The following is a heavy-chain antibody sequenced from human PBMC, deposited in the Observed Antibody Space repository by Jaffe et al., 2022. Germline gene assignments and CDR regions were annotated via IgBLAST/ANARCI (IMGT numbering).Heavy chain of an antibody. CDR2: INHSGST. CDR3: ARASYSSSWAVLRPFDY. J-gene: IGHJ4*02. V-gene: IGHV4-34*01. CDR1: GGSFSGYY. Sequence: QVQLQQWGAGLLKPSETLSLTCAVYGGSFSGYYWSWIRQPPGKGLEWIGEINHSGSTNYNPSLKSRVTISVDTSKNQFSLKLSSVTAADTAVYYCARASYSSSWAVLRPFDYWGQGTLVTVSS. D-gene: IGHD6-13*01.